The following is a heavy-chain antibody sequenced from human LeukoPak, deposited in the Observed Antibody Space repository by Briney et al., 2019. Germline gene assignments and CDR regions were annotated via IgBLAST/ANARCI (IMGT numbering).Heavy chain of an antibody. V-gene: IGHV4-61*01. J-gene: IGHJ4*02. D-gene: IGHD3-22*01. CDR3: ARVAYYYDSSGYSYYFDY. CDR1: GGSVSSGSYY. Sequence: SETLSLTCTVSGGSVSSGSYYWSWFRQPPGKGREWFGYIYSSGSTNYNPSLKSRVTISVDPSKHQFSLKLSSVTAADTAVYYCARVAYYYDSSGYSYYFDYWGQGTLVTVSS. CDR2: IYSSGST.